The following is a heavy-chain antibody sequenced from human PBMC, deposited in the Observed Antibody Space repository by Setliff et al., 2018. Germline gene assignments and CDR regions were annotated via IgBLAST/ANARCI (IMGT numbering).Heavy chain of an antibody. CDR3: ARAPNDLGVDWLFNNYFDY. J-gene: IGHJ4*01. Sequence: SETLSLTCNVSGGPVSSGYYYWDWIRQPPGKGLEWIGTVYYTGRTYYNPSLKSRVTIAVDAPDNHFSLKLRSVTAADTAVYYCARAPNDLGVDWLFNNYFDYWGHGTLVTSPQ. CDR1: GGPVSSGYYY. D-gene: IGHD3-9*01. V-gene: IGHV4-39*02. CDR2: VYYTGRT.